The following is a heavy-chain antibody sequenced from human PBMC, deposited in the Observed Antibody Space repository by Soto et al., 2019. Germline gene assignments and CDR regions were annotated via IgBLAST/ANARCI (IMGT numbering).Heavy chain of an antibody. D-gene: IGHD3-3*01. Sequence: SETLSLTCTVSGGSVSSGDYSWSWVRQSPGKGLEWIGHIYNSGITYYNPSLKSRVVISIDTSRNQFSLRLNSLTAADRAVYFCARGVTVFGLVSRFWFDPWGQGTVVTVSS. CDR1: GGSVSSGDYS. J-gene: IGHJ5*02. CDR3: ARGVTVFGLVSRFWFDP. CDR2: IYNSGIT. V-gene: IGHV4-30-4*01.